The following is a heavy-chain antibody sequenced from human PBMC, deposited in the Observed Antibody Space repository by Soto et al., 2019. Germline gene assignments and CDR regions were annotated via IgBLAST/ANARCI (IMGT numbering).Heavy chain of an antibody. D-gene: IGHD3-22*01. CDR3: AKDRGSVGFITRNYFDY. CDR1: GFTFSSYA. V-gene: IGHV3-23*01. CDR2: ISGSGGST. Sequence: PGGSLRLSCAASGFTFSSYAMSWVRQAPGKGLEWVSAISGSGGSTYYADSVKGRFTISRDNSKNTLYLQMNSLRAEDTAVYYCAKDRGSVGFITRNYFDYWGQGTLVTVSS. J-gene: IGHJ4*02.